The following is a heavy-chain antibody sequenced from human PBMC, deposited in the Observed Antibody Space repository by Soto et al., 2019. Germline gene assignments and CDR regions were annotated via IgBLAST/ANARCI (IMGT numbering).Heavy chain of an antibody. D-gene: IGHD2-2*01. CDR2: IYYIGST. CDR3: ARHWITRYCSSTSCYELGFDP. Sequence: PSETLSLTCTVSGGSISSGGYYWNWIRQHPGKGLEWIGYIYYIGSTYYNPSLKSRVTISVDTSKNQFSLKLSSVTAADTAVYYCARHWITRYCSSTSCYELGFDPWGQGTLVTVSS. J-gene: IGHJ5*02. V-gene: IGHV4-39*01. CDR1: GGSISSGGYY.